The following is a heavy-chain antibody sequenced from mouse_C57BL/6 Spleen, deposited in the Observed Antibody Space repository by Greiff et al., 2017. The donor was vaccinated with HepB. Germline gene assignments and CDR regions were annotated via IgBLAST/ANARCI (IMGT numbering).Heavy chain of an antibody. CDR3: ARGGGYYYGSSPWYFDY. V-gene: IGHV1-53*01. J-gene: IGHJ2*01. CDR2: INPSNGGT. D-gene: IGHD1-1*01. CDR1: GYTFTSYW. Sequence: QVHVKQSGTELVKPGASVKLSCKASGYTFTSYWMHWVKQRPGQGLEWIGNINPSNGGTNYNEKFKSKATLTVDKSSSTAYMQLSSLTSEDSAVYYCARGGGYYYGSSPWYFDYWGQGTTLTVSS.